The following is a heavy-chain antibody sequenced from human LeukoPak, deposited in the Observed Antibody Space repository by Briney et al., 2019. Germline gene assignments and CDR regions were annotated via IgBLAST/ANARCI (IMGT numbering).Heavy chain of an antibody. CDR3: ARRPHTVTTHYFDY. CDR1: GGSISSSSYY. Sequence: SETLSLTCTVSGGSISSSSYYWGWIRQPPGKGLEWIGSIYYGGSTYYNPSLKSRVTISVDTSKNQFSLKLSSVTAADTAVYYCARRPHTVTTHYFDYWGQGTLVTVSS. J-gene: IGHJ4*02. D-gene: IGHD4-17*01. V-gene: IGHV4-39*01. CDR2: IYYGGST.